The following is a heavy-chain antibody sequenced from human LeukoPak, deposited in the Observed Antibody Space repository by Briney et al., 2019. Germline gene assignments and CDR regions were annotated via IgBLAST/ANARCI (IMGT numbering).Heavy chain of an antibody. D-gene: IGHD5-18*01. CDR1: GYTFTSYA. V-gene: IGHV1-3*01. CDR2: INAGNGNT. Sequence: ASVKVSCKASGYTFTSYAMHWVRQAPGQRLEWMGWINAGNGNTKYSQKFQGRVTITRDTSASTAYMELSSQRSEDTAVYYCARRGIQLDYWGQGTLVTVSS. CDR3: ARRGIQLDY. J-gene: IGHJ4*02.